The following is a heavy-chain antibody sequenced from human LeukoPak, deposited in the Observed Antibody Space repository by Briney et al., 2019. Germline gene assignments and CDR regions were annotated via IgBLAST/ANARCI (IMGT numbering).Heavy chain of an antibody. CDR3: ARERYSSGWYDY. CDR2: IIPIFGTA. Sequence: ASVKVSCKASGYTFTSYGISWVRQAPGQGLEWMGGIIPIFGTANYAQKFQGRVTITADESTSTAYMELSSLRSEDTAVYYCARERYSSGWYDYWGQGTLVTVSS. J-gene: IGHJ4*02. CDR1: GYTFTSYG. V-gene: IGHV1-69*13. D-gene: IGHD6-19*01.